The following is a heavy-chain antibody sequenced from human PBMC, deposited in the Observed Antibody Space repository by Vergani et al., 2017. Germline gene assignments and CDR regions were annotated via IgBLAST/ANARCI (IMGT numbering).Heavy chain of an antibody. J-gene: IGHJ4*02. D-gene: IGHD6-19*01. V-gene: IGHV3-30*02. CDR2: IRYDGSNE. CDR3: AKDRGMTAVAEY. Sequence: QVQLVESGGGVVQPGGSLRLSCAASGFTFSSYGMHWVRQAPGKGLEWVAFIRYDGSNEYYADSVKGRFTISRENSKNTLFLQMNSLRAEDTAVYYCAKDRGMTAVAEYWGQGTLVTVSS. CDR1: GFTFSSYG.